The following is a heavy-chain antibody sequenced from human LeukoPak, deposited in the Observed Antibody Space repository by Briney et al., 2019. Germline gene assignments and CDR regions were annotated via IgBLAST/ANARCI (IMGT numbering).Heavy chain of an antibody. D-gene: IGHD3-10*01. CDR3: ARAQGSGSYGWDFDY. CDR1: GGSISSYY. CDR2: IYYSGST. Sequence: SETLSLTCTVSGGSISSYYWSWIRQPPGKGLEWIGYIYYSGSTNYNPSLKSRVTISVDTSKNQFSLKLSSVTAADTAVYYCARAQGSGSYGWDFDYWGQGTLVTVSS. J-gene: IGHJ4*02. V-gene: IGHV4-59*01.